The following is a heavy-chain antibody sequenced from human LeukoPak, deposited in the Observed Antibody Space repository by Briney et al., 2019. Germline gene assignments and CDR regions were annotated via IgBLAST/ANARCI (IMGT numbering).Heavy chain of an antibody. D-gene: IGHD2-15*01. CDR2: ISGSGGST. Sequence: GGSLRLSCVASGFTFSSYAMSWVRQAPGKGLEWVSAISGSGGSTYYADSVKGRFTISRDNSKNTLYLQMNSLRAEDTAVYYCAKDFPQSRFDCSGGSCQHHDAFDIWGQGTMVTVSS. J-gene: IGHJ3*02. CDR3: AKDFPQSRFDCSGGSCQHHDAFDI. V-gene: IGHV3-23*01. CDR1: GFTFSSYA.